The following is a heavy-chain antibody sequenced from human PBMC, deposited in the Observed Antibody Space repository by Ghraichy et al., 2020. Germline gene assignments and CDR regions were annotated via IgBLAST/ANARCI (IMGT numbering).Heavy chain of an antibody. V-gene: IGHV3-21*01. Sequence: GESLNISCAASGFTFSSYSMNWVRQAPGKGLEWVSSISSSSSYIYYADSVKGRFTISRDNAKNSLYLQMNSLRAEDTAVYYCARDGGYYDSSGYYGYWGQGTLVTVSS. CDR3: ARDGGYYDSSGYYGY. CDR2: ISSSSSYI. J-gene: IGHJ4*02. CDR1: GFTFSSYS. D-gene: IGHD3-22*01.